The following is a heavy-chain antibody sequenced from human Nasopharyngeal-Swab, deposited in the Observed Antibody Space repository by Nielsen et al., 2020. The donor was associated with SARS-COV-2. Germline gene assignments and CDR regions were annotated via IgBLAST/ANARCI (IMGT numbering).Heavy chain of an antibody. CDR2: ISSSGSTI. Sequence: GGSLRLSCTASGFTFGDYAMSWVRQAPGKGLEWVSYISSSGSTIYYADSVKGRFTISRDNAKNSLYLQMNSLRAEDTAVYYCASRDCSSTSCFVGLVAGYYYGMDVWGQGTTVTVSS. CDR3: ASRDCSSTSCFVGLVAGYYYGMDV. V-gene: IGHV3-48*03. D-gene: IGHD2-2*01. J-gene: IGHJ6*02. CDR1: GFTFGDYA.